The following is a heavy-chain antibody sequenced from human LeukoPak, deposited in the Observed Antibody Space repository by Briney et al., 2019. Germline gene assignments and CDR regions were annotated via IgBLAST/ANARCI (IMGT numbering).Heavy chain of an antibody. J-gene: IGHJ2*01. CDR1: GFTFSSYA. Sequence: PGGSLRLSCAASGFTFSSYAMTWVRQAPGKSLEWVSAISGSASTTYYAESVKGRFTISRDNSKNTLYLQMNSLTAEDTAVYYCAKFTAMIYWYFDLWGRGTLVTVSS. CDR3: AKFTAMIYWYFDL. CDR2: ISGSASTT. D-gene: IGHD5-18*01. V-gene: IGHV3-23*01.